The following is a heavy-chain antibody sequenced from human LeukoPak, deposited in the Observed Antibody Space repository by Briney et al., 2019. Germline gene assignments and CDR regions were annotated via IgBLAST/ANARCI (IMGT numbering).Heavy chain of an antibody. CDR2: INPSGGST. CDR1: GYTFTSYY. V-gene: IGHV1-46*01. D-gene: IGHD1-26*01. J-gene: IGHJ6*02. CDR3: ARWDREKRAAPNYYYGMDV. Sequence: ASVKVSCKASGYTFTSYYMHWVRQAPGQGLEWMGIINPSGGSTSYAQEFQGRVTMTRDTSTSTVYMELSSLRSEDTAVYYCARWDREKRAAPNYYYGMDVWGQGTTVTVSS.